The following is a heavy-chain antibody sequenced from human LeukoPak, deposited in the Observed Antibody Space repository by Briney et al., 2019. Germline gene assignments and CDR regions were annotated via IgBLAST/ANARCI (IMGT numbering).Heavy chain of an antibody. CDR3: ARHDNYPGFGRGFDP. D-gene: IGHD1-14*01. CDR2: MYYSGAT. CDR1: GDSMSGYY. J-gene: IGHJ5*02. V-gene: IGHV4-59*08. Sequence: PSETLSLTCSVSGDSMSGYYWSWIRQPPGKGLEWIGYMYYSGATSYNPSLKSRVTLSTDTSKNHFSLKLYSVTAAGTGVYYCARHDNYPGFGRGFDPWGQGFLVTVTS.